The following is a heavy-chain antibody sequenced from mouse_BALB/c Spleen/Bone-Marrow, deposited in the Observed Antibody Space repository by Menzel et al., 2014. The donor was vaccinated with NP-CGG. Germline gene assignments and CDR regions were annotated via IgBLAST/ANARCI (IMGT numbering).Heavy chain of an antibody. CDR2: IDPANGNT. V-gene: IGHV14-3*02. Sequence: EVKLMESGAELVKPGASVKLSCTASGFNIKDTYMHWVKQRPEQGLEWIGRIDPANGNTKYDPKFQGKATITADTSSNTAYLQLSSLTSEDTAVYYCARWGVRPYFDVWGAGTTVTVSS. J-gene: IGHJ1*01. CDR1: GFNIKDTY. D-gene: IGHD2-14*01. CDR3: ARWGVRPYFDV.